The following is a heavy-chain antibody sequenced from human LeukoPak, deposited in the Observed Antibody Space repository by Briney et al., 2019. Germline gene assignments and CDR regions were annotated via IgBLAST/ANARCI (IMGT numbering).Heavy chain of an antibody. D-gene: IGHD2-15*01. J-gene: IGHJ6*02. CDR2: ICYDGSNK. Sequence: GGSLRLSCAASGFTFSSYGMHWVRQAPGKGLEWVAVICYDGSNKYYADSVKGRFTISRDNSKNTLYLQMNSLRAEDTAVYYCARAPYCSGGSCYSGHPSYGVDVWGQGTTVTVSS. CDR3: ARAPYCSGGSCYSGHPSYGVDV. V-gene: IGHV3-33*01. CDR1: GFTFSSYG.